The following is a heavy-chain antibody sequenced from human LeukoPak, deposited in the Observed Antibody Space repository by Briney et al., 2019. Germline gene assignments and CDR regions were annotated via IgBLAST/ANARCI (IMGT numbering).Heavy chain of an antibody. CDR1: DDSISSVVYY. Sequence: TASETLSLTCTVSDDSISSVVYYWTWIRQSPVKGLEWIGYIHYSGNTYYNPSLKSRVTISLDTTKYQFSLKLSSVTAADTAVYYCASGNGYYYRYFDYWGQGTLVTVSS. V-gene: IGHV4-31*03. CDR2: IHYSGNT. CDR3: ASGNGYYYRYFDY. J-gene: IGHJ4*02. D-gene: IGHD3-22*01.